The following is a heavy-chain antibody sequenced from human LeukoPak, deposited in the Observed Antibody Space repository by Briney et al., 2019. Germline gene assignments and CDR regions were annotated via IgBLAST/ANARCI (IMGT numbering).Heavy chain of an antibody. V-gene: IGHV1-69*05. CDR3: ARGYCSGGSYYGGMYY. Sequence: SVKVSCKASGGTFSSYAISWVRQAPGQGLEWMGRIIPIFGTANYAQKFQGRVTITTDESTSTAYMELSSLRSEDTAVYYCARGYCSGGSYYGGMYYWGQGTLVTVSS. CDR1: GGTFSSYA. CDR2: IIPIFGTA. D-gene: IGHD2-15*01. J-gene: IGHJ4*02.